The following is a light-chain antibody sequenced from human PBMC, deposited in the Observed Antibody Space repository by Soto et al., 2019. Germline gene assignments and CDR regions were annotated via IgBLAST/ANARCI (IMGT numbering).Light chain of an antibody. V-gene: IGLV2-23*01. CDR2: EGI. CDR1: SSNIGGYNV. CDR3: CSYVGATTSV. J-gene: IGLJ1*01. Sequence: QSVLTQPASVSGSPGQSITISCSGTSSNIGGYNVVSWYQQHPGKAPKVIVYEGIKRPSGVSDRFSGSTSGSTASLTISGLQAEVEAEYYFCSYVGATTSVFGRGTKATVL.